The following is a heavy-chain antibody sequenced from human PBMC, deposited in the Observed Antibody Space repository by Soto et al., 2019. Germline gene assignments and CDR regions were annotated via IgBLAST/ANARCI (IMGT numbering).Heavy chain of an antibody. CDR2: ASGSGGST. CDR1: GFTFNIYG. V-gene: IGHV3-23*01. J-gene: IGHJ4*02. D-gene: IGHD3-22*01. Sequence: EVQLLQSGGGLVQPGGSLRLSCAASGFTFNIYGMTWVRQAPGKGLEWVSAASGSGGSTYYANSVKGRFTISRDNFKNTLFLHMNSLRADDTAVYFCVKKRSYDSTNYEHCYDWGQGSLVSVSS. CDR3: VKKRSYDSTNYEHCYD.